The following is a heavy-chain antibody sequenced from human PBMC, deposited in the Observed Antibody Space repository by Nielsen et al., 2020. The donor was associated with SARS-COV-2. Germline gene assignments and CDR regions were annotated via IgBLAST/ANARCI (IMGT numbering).Heavy chain of an antibody. CDR2: ISSSGAYT. J-gene: IGHJ4*02. CDR1: GFTFSDYY. D-gene: IGHD1-26*01. CDR3: ARANGGSYYGALDY. Sequence: GESLKISCAASGFTFSDYYMSWVRQAPGKGLEWISYISSSGAYTNYADSVKGRFTISRDNSKNTLYVQMNSLRAEDTAVYYCARANGGSYYGALDYWGQGTLVTVSS. V-gene: IGHV3-11*06.